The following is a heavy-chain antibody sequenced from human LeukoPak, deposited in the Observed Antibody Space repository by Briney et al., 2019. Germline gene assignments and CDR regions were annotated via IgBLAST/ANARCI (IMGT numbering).Heavy chain of an antibody. V-gene: IGHV3-66*01. Sequence: GGSLRLSCATSEFSVGSNYMTWVRQAPGKGLEWVSLIYSGGSTYYADSVKGRFTISRDNSKNTLYLQMNSLRAEDTAVYCASRNSLFIWGQGTLVTVSS. CDR1: EFSVGSNY. CDR2: IYSGGST. J-gene: IGHJ4*02. D-gene: IGHD4-23*01. CDR3: ASRNSLFI.